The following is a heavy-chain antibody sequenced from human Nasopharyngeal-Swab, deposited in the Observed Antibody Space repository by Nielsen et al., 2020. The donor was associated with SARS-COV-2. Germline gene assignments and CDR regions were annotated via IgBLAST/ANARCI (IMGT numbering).Heavy chain of an antibody. D-gene: IGHD6-19*01. V-gene: IGHV3-74*01. Sequence: GGSLRLSCAASGFTFRNYWVHWGRQVPGKGLVGVSRISADGSSTGYAESVRGRFTISRDNAKDTLYLQMNSLRVEDTAVYYCARGSSTSGTNWGQGTLVTVTS. J-gene: IGHJ4*02. CDR3: ARGSSTSGTN. CDR2: ISADGSST. CDR1: GFTFRNYW.